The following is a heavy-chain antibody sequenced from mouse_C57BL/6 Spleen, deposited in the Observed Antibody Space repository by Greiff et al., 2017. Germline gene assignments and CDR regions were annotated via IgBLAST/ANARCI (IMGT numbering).Heavy chain of an antibody. Sequence: VKLQQPGAELVRPGTSVKLSCKASGYTFTSYWMHWVKQRPGQGLEWIGVIDPSDSYTNYNQKFKGKATLTVDTSSSTAYMQLSSLTSEDSAVYYCARGGDAMDYWGQGTSGTVSS. CDR2: IDPSDSYT. V-gene: IGHV1-59*01. J-gene: IGHJ4*01. CDR3: ARGGDAMDY. CDR1: GYTFTSYW.